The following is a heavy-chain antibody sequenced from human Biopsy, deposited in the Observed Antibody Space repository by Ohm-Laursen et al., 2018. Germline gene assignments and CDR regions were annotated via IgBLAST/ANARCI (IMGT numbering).Heavy chain of an antibody. CDR3: ARTIMVGGVILNYFDY. V-gene: IGHV3-53*01. D-gene: IGHD3-10*01. CDR2: IFAGGGRT. Sequence: PRLSCAASGLSIGTNYMTWVRQAPGKGLDWVSIIFAGGGRTYYADSVKGRFTISRDISENTVSLQMNSLRAEDTAVYYCARTIMVGGVILNYFDYWGQGTLVTVSS. CDR1: GLSIGTNY. J-gene: IGHJ4*02.